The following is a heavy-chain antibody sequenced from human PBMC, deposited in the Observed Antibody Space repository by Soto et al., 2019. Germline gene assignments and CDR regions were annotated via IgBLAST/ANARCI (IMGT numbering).Heavy chain of an antibody. CDR3: ARDDRGWCLDY. V-gene: IGHV6-1*01. Sequence: QIQLQQSGPGLVKPSQTLSLTCAISGDSVSSNTAAWNWLRQSPSRGLEWLGRTYYRSNWLHDYAVSVTSRMTISADTSKNQFSLQLNSVTPEDTAVYYCARDDRGWCLDYWGQGTLVTVSS. CDR1: GDSVSSNTAA. J-gene: IGHJ4*02. CDR2: TYYRSNWLH. D-gene: IGHD6-19*01.